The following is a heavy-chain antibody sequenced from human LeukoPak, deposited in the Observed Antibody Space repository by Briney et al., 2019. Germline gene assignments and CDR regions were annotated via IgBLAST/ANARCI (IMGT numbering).Heavy chain of an antibody. CDR3: ASKPKGYCTNGVCYSVFDY. Sequence: SETLSLTCTVSGGSISSSSYYWGWIRQPPGKGLEWIGSIYYSGSTYHNPSLKSRITISVDTSKNQFSLKLSSVTAADTAVYFCASKPKGYCTNGVCYSVFDYWGQGTLVTVSS. D-gene: IGHD2-8*01. J-gene: IGHJ4*02. CDR2: IYYSGST. V-gene: IGHV4-39*01. CDR1: GGSISSSSYY.